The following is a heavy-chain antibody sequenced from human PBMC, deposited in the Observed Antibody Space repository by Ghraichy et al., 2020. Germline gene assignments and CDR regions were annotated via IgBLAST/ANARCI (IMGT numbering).Heavy chain of an antibody. V-gene: IGHV4-34*01. D-gene: IGHD2-2*01. CDR1: GGSFSGYY. Sequence: SETLSLTCAVYGGSFSGYYWSWIRQPPGKGLEWIGEINHSGSTNYNPSLKSRVTISVDTSKNQFSLKLSSVTAADTAVYYCARGRQRYCSSTSCPSPYYYYGMDVWGQGTTVTVSS. J-gene: IGHJ6*02. CDR3: ARGRQRYCSSTSCPSPYYYYGMDV. CDR2: INHSGST.